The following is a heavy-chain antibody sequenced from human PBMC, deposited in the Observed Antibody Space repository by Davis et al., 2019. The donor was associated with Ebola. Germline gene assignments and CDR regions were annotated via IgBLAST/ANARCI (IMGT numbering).Heavy chain of an antibody. CDR3: ARAISWNYYFDY. D-gene: IGHD1-7*01. Sequence: PGGSLRLSCAASGFTFSSYAMSWVRQAPGKGLEWVSAISGSGGGTYYADSVKGRFTISRDNSKNTLYLQMNSLRAEDTAVYYCARAISWNYYFDYWGQGSLVTVSS. J-gene: IGHJ4*02. CDR2: ISGSGGGT. V-gene: IGHV3-23*01. CDR1: GFTFSSYA.